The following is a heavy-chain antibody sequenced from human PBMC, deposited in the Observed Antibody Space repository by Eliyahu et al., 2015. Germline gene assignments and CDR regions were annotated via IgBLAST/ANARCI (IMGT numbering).Heavy chain of an antibody. CDR1: GXSISGGYY. CDR2: IXXSGNT. J-gene: IGHJ5*02. CDR3: ARVRVTTTPRWFDP. V-gene: IGHV4-31*03. D-gene: IGHD4-17*01. Sequence: QVQLQESGPRLVKPSQTLSLTXTXSGXSISGGYYWXWXRQXPGKGXXWIGYIXXSGNTYYNPSLTSRLTISVDTSKNQFSLRLSSVTVADTAVYYCARVRVTTTPRWFDPWGQGTLVIVSS.